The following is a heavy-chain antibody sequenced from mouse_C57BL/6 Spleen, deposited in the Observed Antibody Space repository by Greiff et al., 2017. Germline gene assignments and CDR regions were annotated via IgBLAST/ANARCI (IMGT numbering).Heavy chain of an antibody. Sequence: QVQLQQPGAELVKPGASVKMSCKASGYTFTSYWITWVKQRPGQGLEWIGDIYPGSGSTNYNEKFKSKATLTVDTSSSTAYMQLSSLTSEDSAVYYCARETYYGNYGAMDYWGQGTSVTVSS. D-gene: IGHD2-10*01. CDR3: ARETYYGNYGAMDY. J-gene: IGHJ4*01. CDR1: GYTFTSYW. V-gene: IGHV1-55*01. CDR2: IYPGSGST.